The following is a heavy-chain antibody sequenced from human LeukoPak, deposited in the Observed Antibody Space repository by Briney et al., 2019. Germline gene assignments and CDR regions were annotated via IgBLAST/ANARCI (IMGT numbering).Heavy chain of an antibody. V-gene: IGHV3-21*01. CDR2: ISSSSSYI. J-gene: IGHJ3*02. CDR3: ARGAGSEDAFDI. Sequence: GGSLRLSCAASGFTFSSYSMNWVRQAPGKGLEWVSSISSSSSYIYYADSVKGRFTISRGNAKNSLYLQMNSLRAEDTAVYYCARGAGSEDAFDIWGQGTMVTVSS. CDR1: GFTFSSYS.